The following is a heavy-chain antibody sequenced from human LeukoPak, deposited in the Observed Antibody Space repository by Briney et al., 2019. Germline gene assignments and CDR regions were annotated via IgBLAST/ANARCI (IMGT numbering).Heavy chain of an antibody. CDR1: GFTFSGYA. Sequence: GRSLRLSCAASGFTFSGYAMHWVRQAPGEGLEWVAVISSDGTNTYYTDSVKGRFTISRDNSKNTLYLQMNSLRAEDTAVYYCARESLGGSYADYWGQGTLVTVSS. D-gene: IGHD1-26*01. V-gene: IGHV3-30*04. J-gene: IGHJ4*02. CDR2: ISSDGTNT. CDR3: ARESLGGSYADY.